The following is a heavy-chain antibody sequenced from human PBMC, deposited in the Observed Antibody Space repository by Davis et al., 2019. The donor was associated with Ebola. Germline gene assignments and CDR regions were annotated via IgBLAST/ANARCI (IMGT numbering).Heavy chain of an antibody. Sequence: GESLKISCVVSGFIVSDKYMSWVRQAPGKGLGWVSVLYTDGRTYHSDSVKGRFTISRDNAKNTVSLQMNDLRVEDTAVYFCTRHVPGDFWFFDLWGRGTMVTVS. CDR1: GFIVSDKY. V-gene: IGHV3-53*01. CDR2: LYTDGRT. J-gene: IGHJ2*01. D-gene: IGHD4-17*01. CDR3: TRHVPGDFWFFDL.